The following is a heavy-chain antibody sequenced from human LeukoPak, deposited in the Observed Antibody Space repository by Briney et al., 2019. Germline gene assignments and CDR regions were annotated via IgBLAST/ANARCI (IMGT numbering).Heavy chain of an antibody. CDR3: ARELSLRWGPKGY. Sequence: GGSLRLSCAASGFTFSSYTMEWVRQAPGKGLEWVSSISVSSDYIYYADSVKGRFTISRDNSKNSLYLEMNSLRAEDTAVYYCARELSLRWGPKGYWGQGTLVTVSS. CDR1: GFTFSSYT. J-gene: IGHJ4*02. CDR2: ISVSSDYI. D-gene: IGHD4-23*01. V-gene: IGHV3-21*01.